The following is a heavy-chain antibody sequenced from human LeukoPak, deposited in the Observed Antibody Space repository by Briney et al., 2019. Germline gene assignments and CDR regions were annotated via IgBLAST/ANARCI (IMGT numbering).Heavy chain of an antibody. CDR1: GFTLSTSA. CDR2: ISGSGAST. CDR3: AKDVGKWESLHFFDY. Sequence: GGSLRLSCLTSGFTLSTSAMSWVRQAPGKGLEWISGISGSGASTYYADSVKGRFTISRDDSRNTLYLQMNSLRGDDTAVYYCAKDVGKWESLHFFDYWGQGTLVTVSS. D-gene: IGHD1-26*01. J-gene: IGHJ4*02. V-gene: IGHV3-23*01.